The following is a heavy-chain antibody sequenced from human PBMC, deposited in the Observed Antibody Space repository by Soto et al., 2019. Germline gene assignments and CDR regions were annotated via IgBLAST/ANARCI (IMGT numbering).Heavy chain of an antibody. CDR3: ARGPGYCSSTSCYGRWDV. CDR2: INHSGST. J-gene: IGHJ6*02. CDR1: GGSFSGDY. V-gene: IGHV4-34*01. D-gene: IGHD2-2*01. Sequence: SETLSLTCAVYGGSFSGDYWSWIRQPPGKGLEWIGEINHSGSTNYNPSLKSRVTISVDTSKNQFSLKLSSVTAADTAVYYCARGPGYCSSTSCYGRWDVWGQGTTVTVSS.